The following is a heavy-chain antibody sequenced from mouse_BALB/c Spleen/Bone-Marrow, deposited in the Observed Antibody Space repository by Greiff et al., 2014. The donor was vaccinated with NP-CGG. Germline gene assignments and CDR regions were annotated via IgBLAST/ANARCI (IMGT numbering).Heavy chain of an antibody. CDR3: ARITTATGAMDY. CDR2: IWADGST. J-gene: IGHJ4*01. V-gene: IGHV2-9*02. D-gene: IGHD1-2*01. CDR1: GLSLTNYG. Sequence: VQLVESGPGLVAPSQSLSITCTVSGLSLTNYGVHWVRQPPGKGLEWLGVIWADGSTNYNSALMSRLSISKDNSKSQVFFKMNSLQTDDTAMYYCARITTATGAMDYWGQGPSVTVSS.